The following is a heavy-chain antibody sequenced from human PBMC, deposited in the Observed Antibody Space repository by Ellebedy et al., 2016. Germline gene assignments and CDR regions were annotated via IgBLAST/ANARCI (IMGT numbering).Heavy chain of an antibody. CDR2: VNPNSGAT. D-gene: IGHD3-3*01. J-gene: IGHJ4*02. CDR1: GYTFTGYY. V-gene: IGHV1-2*02. Sequence: ASVKVSCXASGYTFTGYYIHWVRQAPGQGLEGMGWVNPNSGATYYTQKFQARVTMTRETSITTAYMDLGRLTCDDTAVYYCVRFWSGFPYFDSWGQGTLVTVSS. CDR3: VRFWSGFPYFDS.